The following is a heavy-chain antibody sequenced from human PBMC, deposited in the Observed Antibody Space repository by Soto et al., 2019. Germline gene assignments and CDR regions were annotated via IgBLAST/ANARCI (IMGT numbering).Heavy chain of an antibody. Sequence: QVQLQESGPGLVKPSQTLSLTCTVPGASIRSDDFYWSWIRQPPGKGLEWIGNIYHSGSTDYNPSPXSXITISKDTSKNQFSLKLGSVTAADTAVYYCARGSFFRGYFDSWGQGTLVTVSS. CDR3: ARGSFFRGYFDS. J-gene: IGHJ4*02. CDR2: IYHSGST. CDR1: GASIRSDDFY. D-gene: IGHD3-10*01. V-gene: IGHV4-30-4*01.